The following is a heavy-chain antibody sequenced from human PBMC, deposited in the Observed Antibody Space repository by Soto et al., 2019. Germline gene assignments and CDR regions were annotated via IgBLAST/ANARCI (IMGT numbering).Heavy chain of an antibody. CDR3: ARDSDPRMNRELVSDDYDF. CDR2: ISYDGKNK. CDR1: GFTFSPYD. V-gene: IGHV3-30*03. Sequence: QVQLVESGGGGVQPGTSLRLSCAASGFTFSPYDMHWVRQAPGKGLEWVAVISYDGKNKYYADSVRGRFSISRDSYENTLCLNVNSLKAEYTAFYFCARDSDPRMNRELVSDDYDFCGQGTLVTVSS. J-gene: IGHJ4*02. D-gene: IGHD1-7*01.